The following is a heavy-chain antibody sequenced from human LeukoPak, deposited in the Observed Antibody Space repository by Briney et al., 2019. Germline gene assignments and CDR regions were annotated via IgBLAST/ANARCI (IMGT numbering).Heavy chain of an antibody. CDR3: ARRIYYGPGSPFDY. CDR1: GDSISTYY. D-gene: IGHD3-10*01. Sequence: PSETLSLTCTVSGDSISTYYWSWIRQPPGKGLEWIGEINHSGSTNYNPSLKSRVTISVDTSKNQFSLKLSSVTAADTAVYYCARRIYYGPGSPFDYWGQGTLVTVSS. J-gene: IGHJ4*02. CDR2: INHSGST. V-gene: IGHV4-34*01.